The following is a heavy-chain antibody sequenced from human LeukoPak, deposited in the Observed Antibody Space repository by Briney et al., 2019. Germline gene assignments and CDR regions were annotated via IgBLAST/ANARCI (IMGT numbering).Heavy chain of an antibody. J-gene: IGHJ4*02. V-gene: IGHV1-8*01. Sequence: ASVKVSCKASGYTFTSYDINWVRQATGQGLEWMGWMNPNSGNTGYAQKFQGRVTMTRNTSISTAYMELSSLRSEDTAVYYCASSVRYSSSWVPFDHWGQGTLVTVPS. CDR1: GYTFTSYD. D-gene: IGHD6-13*01. CDR3: ASSVRYSSSWVPFDH. CDR2: MNPNSGNT.